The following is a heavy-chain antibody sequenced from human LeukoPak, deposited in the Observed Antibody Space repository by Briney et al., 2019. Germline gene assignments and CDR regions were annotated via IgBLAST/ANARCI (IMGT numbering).Heavy chain of an antibody. Sequence: GGSLRLSCAASGFTFSSYAMHWVRQAPGKGLEWVAVISYDGSNKYYADSVKGRFTISRDNSKNTLCLQMNSLRAEDTAVYYRAREFDDYGDCFDYWGQGTLVTVSS. CDR1: GFTFSSYA. D-gene: IGHD4-17*01. CDR3: AREFDDYGDCFDY. CDR2: ISYDGSNK. J-gene: IGHJ4*02. V-gene: IGHV3-30*04.